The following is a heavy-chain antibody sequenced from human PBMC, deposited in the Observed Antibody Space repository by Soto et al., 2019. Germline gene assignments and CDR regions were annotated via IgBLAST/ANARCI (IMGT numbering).Heavy chain of an antibody. CDR2: LRGGGGDS. Sequence: EVQLLESGGGLVQPGGSLRLSCAASGFSFSSYAMTWVRQAPGMGLDWVSSLRGGGGDSYYADSVKGRFTISRDNSKDTLYLQMNSLRAEDTAVYYCARGRSGWYYFDYWGQGTLVTVSS. J-gene: IGHJ4*02. CDR1: GFSFSSYA. D-gene: IGHD6-19*01. V-gene: IGHV3-23*01. CDR3: ARGRSGWYYFDY.